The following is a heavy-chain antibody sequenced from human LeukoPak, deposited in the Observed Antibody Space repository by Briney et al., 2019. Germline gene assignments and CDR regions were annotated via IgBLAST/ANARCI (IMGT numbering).Heavy chain of an antibody. CDR3: ARLYCSSTSCALTTSYYYYMDV. CDR2: ISAYNGNT. CDR1: GYTFTGYY. D-gene: IGHD2-2*01. V-gene: IGHV1-18*04. Sequence: ASVKVSCKASGYTFTGYYMHWVRQAPGQGLEWMGWISAYNGNTNYAQKLQGRVTMTTDTSTSTAYMELRSLRSDDTAVYYCARLYCSSTSCALTTSYYYYMDVWGKGTTVTVSS. J-gene: IGHJ6*03.